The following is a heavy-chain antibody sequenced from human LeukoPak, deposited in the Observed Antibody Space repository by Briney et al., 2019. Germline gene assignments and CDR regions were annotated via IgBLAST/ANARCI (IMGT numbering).Heavy chain of an antibody. J-gene: IGHJ5*02. Sequence: SETLSLTCTVSGGSISSSSYYWGWIRQPPGKGLEWIGNIYHSGSTYYNPSLKSRVTISVDTSKNQFSLKLSSVTAADTAVYYCARLSIPGNVQQLVCAWFDPWGQGTLVTVSS. CDR1: GGSISSSSYY. V-gene: IGHV4-39*01. CDR2: IYHSGST. CDR3: ARLSIPGNVQQLVCAWFDP. D-gene: IGHD6-13*01.